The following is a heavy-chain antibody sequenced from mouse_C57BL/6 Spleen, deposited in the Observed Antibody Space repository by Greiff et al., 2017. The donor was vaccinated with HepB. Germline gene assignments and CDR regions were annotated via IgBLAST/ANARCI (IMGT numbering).Heavy chain of an antibody. D-gene: IGHD3-3*01. J-gene: IGHJ3*01. V-gene: IGHV1-50*01. CDR1: GYTFTSYW. Sequence: VQLQQPGAELVKPGASVKLSCKASGYTFTSYWMQWVKQRPGQGLEWIGEIDPSDSYTNYNQKFKGKATLTVATSSSTAYMQLSSLTSEDSAVYYCARGGGDRWLCDWGRVTLVTVSA. CDR2: IDPSDSYT. CDR3: ARGGGDRWLCD.